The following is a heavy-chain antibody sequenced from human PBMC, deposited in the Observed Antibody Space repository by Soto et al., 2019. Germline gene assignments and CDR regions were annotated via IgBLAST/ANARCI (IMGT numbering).Heavy chain of an antibody. Sequence: EVHLAESGGGLVQPGGSLRLSCAASGFVFTSHWMHWVRQAPGKGLVWVARINSGGSRTNYADSVKGRFTISRDNAKATLYLDMSSLRVDDTAIYYCARGSSSGDTCFLGGTNWGQGTLVTVAS. J-gene: IGHJ4*02. V-gene: IGHV3-74*01. D-gene: IGHD2-21*02. CDR1: GFVFTSHW. CDR3: ARGSSSGDTCFLGGTN. CDR2: INSGGSRT.